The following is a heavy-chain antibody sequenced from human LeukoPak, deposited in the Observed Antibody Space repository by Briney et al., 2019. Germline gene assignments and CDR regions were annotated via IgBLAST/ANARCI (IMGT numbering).Heavy chain of an antibody. V-gene: IGHV3-13*01. Sequence: QPGGSLRLSRAASGFAFSSFDMLWVRQSPRKGLEWVARILKNGDTDYGASVEGRFTISRENAKSYVYLQMNSLRDGDTAVYYCARDRFGERTFEKWGQGTMVTVSS. CDR3: ARDRFGERTFEK. D-gene: IGHD3-10*01. CDR1: GFAFSSFD. CDR2: ILKNGDT. J-gene: IGHJ3*02.